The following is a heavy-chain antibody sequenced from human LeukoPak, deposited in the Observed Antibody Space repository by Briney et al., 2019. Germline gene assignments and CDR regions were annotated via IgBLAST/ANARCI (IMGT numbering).Heavy chain of an antibody. CDR3: ARAWIQLWAFDY. CDR1: GFTFSSYA. J-gene: IGHJ4*02. Sequence: GGSLRLSCAASGFTFSSYAMHWVRQAPGKGLEWVAVISYDGSNKYYADSVKGRFTISRDNSKNTLYLQMNSLRAEDTAVYYCARAWIQLWAFDYWGQGILVTVSS. CDR2: ISYDGSNK. V-gene: IGHV3-30*04. D-gene: IGHD5-18*01.